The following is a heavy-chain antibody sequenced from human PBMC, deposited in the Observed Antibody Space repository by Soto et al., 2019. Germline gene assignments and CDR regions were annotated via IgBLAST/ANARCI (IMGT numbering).Heavy chain of an antibody. CDR3: ARQDHVWGSYRYYYGMDV. CDR1: GGSISSYY. D-gene: IGHD3-16*02. V-gene: IGHV4-59*08. Sequence: QVQLQESGPGLVKPSETLSLTCTVSGGSISSYYWSWIRQPPGKGLEWIGYIYYSGSTNYNPSLKSRVTISVDTSKNQFSLKLSSVTAADTAVYYSARQDHVWGSYRYYYGMDVWGQGTTVTVSS. J-gene: IGHJ6*02. CDR2: IYYSGST.